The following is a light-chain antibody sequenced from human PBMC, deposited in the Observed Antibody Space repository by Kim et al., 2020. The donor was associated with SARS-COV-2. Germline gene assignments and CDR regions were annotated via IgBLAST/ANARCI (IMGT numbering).Light chain of an antibody. J-gene: IGKJ1*01. CDR1: ESVTTN. Sequence: EIVMTQSPATLSVSPGERATLSCRASESVTTNLAWYQQKPGQTPRLLIYDASTRATGVPARFSGSGSGTEFTLTISSLQSEDFAVYYCLQYNNWPRTFGHGTKVDIK. CDR2: DAS. V-gene: IGKV3-15*01. CDR3: LQYNNWPRT.